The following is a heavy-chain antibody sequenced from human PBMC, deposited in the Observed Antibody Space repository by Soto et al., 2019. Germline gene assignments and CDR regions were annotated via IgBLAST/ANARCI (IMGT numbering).Heavy chain of an antibody. CDR2: IYTSGST. D-gene: IGHD2-2*01. J-gene: IGHJ5*02. CDR1: GGSISSYY. V-gene: IGHV4-4*07. CDR3: ARDSSGPAAAVDWFDP. Sequence: PSETLSLTCTVSGGSISSYYWSWIRQPAGKGLEWIGRIYTSGSTNYNPSLKSRVTMSVDTSKNQFSLKLSSVTAADTAVYYCARDSSGPAAAVDWFDPWGQGTLVTVSS.